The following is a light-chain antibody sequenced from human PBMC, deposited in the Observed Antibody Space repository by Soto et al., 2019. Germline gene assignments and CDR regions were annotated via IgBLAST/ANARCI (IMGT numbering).Light chain of an antibody. Sequence: DIQMTQSPSSLSASVGDRVTITCRASRNVNNFLNWYQQRPGKAPDLLIYGASRLQIGVPSRFTGSGSETDFTLTISSLQPEDFATYFCQQSFSFPPTFVQGTRLE. CDR1: RNVNNF. CDR3: QQSFSFPPT. CDR2: GAS. V-gene: IGKV1-39*01. J-gene: IGKJ5*01.